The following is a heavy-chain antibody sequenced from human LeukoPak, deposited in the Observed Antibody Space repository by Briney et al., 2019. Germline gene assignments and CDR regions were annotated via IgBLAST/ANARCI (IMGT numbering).Heavy chain of an antibody. CDR2: ISSSSTYI. CDR3: ARDDKVTTAPLDY. CDR1: GFTFSSYT. V-gene: IGHV3-21*01. D-gene: IGHD4-17*01. Sequence: GGSLRLSCAASGFTFSSYTMNWVRQAPGKGLEWVSSISSSSTYIYYADSVKGRLTISRDNAKSSLNLQMNSLRAEDTAVYYCARDDKVTTAPLDYWGQGTLVTVSS. J-gene: IGHJ4*02.